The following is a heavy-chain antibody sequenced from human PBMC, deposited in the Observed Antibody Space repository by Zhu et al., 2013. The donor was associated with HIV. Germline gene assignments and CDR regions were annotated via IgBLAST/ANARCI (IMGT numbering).Heavy chain of an antibody. CDR1: GGTFSSYA. D-gene: IGHD5-18*01. J-gene: IGHJ6*02. Sequence: QVQLVQSGAEVKKPGPSVKVSCKASGGTFSSYAISWVRQAPGQGLEWMGGIIPIFGTANYAQKFQGRVTITADESTSTAYMELSSLRSEDTAVYYCARAGYSYGYNAHYYYYGMDVWGQGTTVTVSS. V-gene: IGHV1-69*12. CDR3: ARAGYSYGYNAHYYYYGMDV. CDR2: IIPIFGTA.